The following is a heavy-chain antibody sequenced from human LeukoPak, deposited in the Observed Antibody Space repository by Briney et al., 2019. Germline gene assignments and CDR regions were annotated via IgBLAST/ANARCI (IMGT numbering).Heavy chain of an antibody. D-gene: IGHD3-22*01. J-gene: IGHJ4*02. CDR3: ARDTYYYDSSGYYFDY. CDR2: IIPIFGIA. CDR1: GGTFSSYA. Sequence: ASVKVSCKASGGTFSSYAISWVRQAPGQGLEWMGRIIPIFGIANYAQKFQGRVTITADKSMSTAYMELSSLRSEDTAVYYCARDTYYYDSSGYYFDYWGQGTLVTVSS. V-gene: IGHV1-69*04.